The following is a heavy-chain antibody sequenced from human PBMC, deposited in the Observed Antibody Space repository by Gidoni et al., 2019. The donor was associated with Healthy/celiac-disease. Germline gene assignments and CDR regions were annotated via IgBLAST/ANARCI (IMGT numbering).Heavy chain of an antibody. CDR1: GFSLSSYG. CDR3: ARSLIAVAGLDY. D-gene: IGHD6-19*01. J-gene: IGHJ4*02. Sequence: QVQLVESGGGVVQPGRSLRLSCAASGFSLSSYGMHWVRQAPGKGLEWVAVIGYDGSNKYYADSVKGRFTISRDNSKNTLYLQMNSLRAEDTAVYYCARSLIAVAGLDYWGQGTLVTVSS. V-gene: IGHV3-33*01. CDR2: IGYDGSNK.